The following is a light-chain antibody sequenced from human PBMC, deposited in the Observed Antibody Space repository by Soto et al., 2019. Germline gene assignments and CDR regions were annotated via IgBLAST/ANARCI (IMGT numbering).Light chain of an antibody. Sequence: EIVLTQSPGTLSLSPGERATLSCRASQSLSSSYLVWYQQKPGQAPRPLIYGASSRATGIPDRFSGSGSGTDFTISISRLEPEDFAVYYCQRYGNTSPSFDFGPGTKVDIK. V-gene: IGKV3-20*01. J-gene: IGKJ3*01. CDR2: GAS. CDR1: QSLSSSY. CDR3: QRYGNTSPSFD.